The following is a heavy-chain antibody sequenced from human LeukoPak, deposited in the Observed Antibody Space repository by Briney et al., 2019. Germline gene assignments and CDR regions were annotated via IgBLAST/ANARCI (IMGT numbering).Heavy chain of an antibody. CDR2: INSGGDYK. Sequence: GALRLSCAASGFTFNTFNMNWFRQAPGKGLEWVSSINSGGDYKYYADPVKGRFTTSRDNAKNSLSLQLNSLRVEDTAIYYCARGHYDVLASSYKWTPDYWGQGTLVTVSS. V-gene: IGHV3-21*01. D-gene: IGHD3-9*01. CDR1: GFTFNTFN. J-gene: IGHJ4*02. CDR3: ARGHYDVLASSYKWTPDY.